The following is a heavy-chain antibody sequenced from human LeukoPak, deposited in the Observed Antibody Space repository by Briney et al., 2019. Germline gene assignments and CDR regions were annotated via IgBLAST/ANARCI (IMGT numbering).Heavy chain of an antibody. CDR1: GFTYSSYG. D-gene: IGHD3-22*01. J-gene: IGHJ4*02. Sequence: GGSLRLSCADSGFTYSSYGMHWVRQAPGKGLEWVAVISYDGSNKYYADSVKGRFTISRDNSKNTLYLQMNSLRAEDTAVYYCAKPPYYYDSSGYYPYYFDYWGQGTLVTVSS. CDR3: AKPPYYYDSSGYYPYYFDY. V-gene: IGHV3-30*18. CDR2: ISYDGSNK.